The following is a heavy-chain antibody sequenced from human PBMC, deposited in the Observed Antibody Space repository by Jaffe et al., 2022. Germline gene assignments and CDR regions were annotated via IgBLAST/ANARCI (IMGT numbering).Heavy chain of an antibody. D-gene: IGHD4-17*01. J-gene: IGHJ3*02. CDR1: GFTFDDYA. CDR2: ISWNSGSI. CDR3: AKDMGDYGDIHGDAFDI. V-gene: IGHV3-9*01. Sequence: EVQLVESGGGLVQPGRSLRLSCAASGFTFDDYAMHWVRQAPGKGLEWVSGISWNSGSIGYADSVKGRFTISRDNAKNSLYLQMNSLRAEDTALYYCAKDMGDYGDIHGDAFDIWGQGTMVTVSS.